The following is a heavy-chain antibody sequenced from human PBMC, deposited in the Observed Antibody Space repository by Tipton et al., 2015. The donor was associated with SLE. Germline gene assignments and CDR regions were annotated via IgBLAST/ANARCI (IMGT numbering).Heavy chain of an antibody. CDR3: AKSRAAVVGEGDY. V-gene: IGHV3-30*04. CDR2: ISYDGNNK. CDR1: GFTFSSYA. Sequence: SLRLSCAASGFTFSSYAMHWVRQAPGKGLEWVAVISYDGNNKYYADSVKGRFTISRDNSKNTLYLQTNSLRAEDTAVYYCAKSRAAVVGEGDYWGQGTLVTVSS. J-gene: IGHJ4*02. D-gene: IGHD6-13*01.